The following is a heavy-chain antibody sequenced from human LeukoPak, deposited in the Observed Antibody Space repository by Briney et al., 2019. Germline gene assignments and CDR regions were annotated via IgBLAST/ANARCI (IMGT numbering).Heavy chain of an antibody. V-gene: IGHV4-59*07. CDR3: ARVGPLYYDSSGYPIYYYYMDV. CDR1: GGSISSYY. CDR2: IYYSGST. J-gene: IGHJ6*03. D-gene: IGHD3-22*01. Sequence: SDTLSLTCTVSGGSISSYYWSWIRQPPGKGLEWIGYIYYSGSTNYNPSLKSRVTISVDTSKKQFSLKLSSVTAADTAVYYCARVGPLYYDSSGYPIYYYYMDVWGKGTTVTVSS.